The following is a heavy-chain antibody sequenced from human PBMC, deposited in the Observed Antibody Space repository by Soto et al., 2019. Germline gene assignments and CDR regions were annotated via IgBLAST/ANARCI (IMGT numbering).Heavy chain of an antibody. J-gene: IGHJ5*02. CDR1: GGSFSGYY. CDR2: INHSGST. V-gene: IGHV4-34*01. Sequence: SETLSLTCAVYGGSFSGYYWSWIRQPPGKGLEWIGEINHSGSTNYNPSLKSRVTISVDTSKNQFSLKLSSVTAADTAVYYCARLQSGWFDPWGQGTLVTVSS. CDR3: ARLQSGWFDP.